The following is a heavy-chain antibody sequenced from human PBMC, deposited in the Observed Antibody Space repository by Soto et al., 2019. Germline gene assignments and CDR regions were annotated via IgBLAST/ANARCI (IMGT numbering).Heavy chain of an antibody. CDR2: LWFDGSNE. CDR1: GFPFSRYD. D-gene: IGHD3-10*01. J-gene: IGHJ6*02. V-gene: IGHV3-33*06. CDR3: AKVLSASESFDSEEAPYGMDV. Sequence: QVQLVESGGGVVHPGRSLRLSCAASGFPFSRYDRHWVRQAPGKGLEWVAVLWFDGSNEYYADSVQGRFTISRDNSKNTLYLQMDSLRAEDTAVYYCAKVLSASESFDSEEAPYGMDVWGQGTTVTVSS.